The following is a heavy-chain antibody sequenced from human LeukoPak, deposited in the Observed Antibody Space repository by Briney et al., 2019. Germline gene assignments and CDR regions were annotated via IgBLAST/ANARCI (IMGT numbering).Heavy chain of an antibody. J-gene: IGHJ4*02. CDR1: GDSISSYY. CDR3: ARGRQHLVL. V-gene: IGHV4-59*01. Sequence: SETLSLTCTVSGDSISSYYWSWIRQPPGKGLEWIGYIYYSGSTNYNPSLKSRVTISVDTSKNQFSLKLSSVTAADTAVYYCARGRQHLVLWGQGTLVTVSS. CDR2: IYYSGST. D-gene: IGHD6-13*01.